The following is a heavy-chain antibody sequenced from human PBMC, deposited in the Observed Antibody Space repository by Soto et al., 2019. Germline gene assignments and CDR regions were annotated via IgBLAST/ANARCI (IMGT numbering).Heavy chain of an antibody. CDR1: GGSISSYY. CDR2: IYYSGST. D-gene: IGHD3-22*01. J-gene: IGHJ6*02. CDR3: ARLDRYYYDSSGYYPRPYYYGMDV. Sequence: PSETLSLTCTVSGGSISSYYWSWIRQPPGKGLEWIGYIYYSGSTNYNPSLKSRVTISVDTSKNQFSLKLSSVTAADTAVYYCARLDRYYYDSSGYYPRPYYYGMDVWGQGTTVTVSS. V-gene: IGHV4-59*08.